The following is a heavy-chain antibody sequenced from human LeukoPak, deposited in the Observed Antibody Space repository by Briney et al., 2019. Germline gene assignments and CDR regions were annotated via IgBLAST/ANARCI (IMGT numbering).Heavy chain of an antibody. J-gene: IGHJ4*02. CDR3: ARERDYGYCDY. CDR1: GGSISSGGYS. D-gene: IGHD4-17*01. CDR2: MFHTGST. Sequence: SETLSLTCAVSGGSISSGGYSWSWIRQPPGEGLEWIGFMFHTGSTHYSPSLQSRVTISVDRSKNQFSLRLSSVTAADTAVYYCARERDYGYCDYWGQGTLVTVSS. V-gene: IGHV4-30-2*01.